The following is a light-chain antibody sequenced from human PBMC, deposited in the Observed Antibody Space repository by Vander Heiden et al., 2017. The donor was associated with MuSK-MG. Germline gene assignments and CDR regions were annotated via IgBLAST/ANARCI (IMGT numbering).Light chain of an antibody. CDR3: QQADSFPLT. Sequence: DIQMTQSPSSVSASVGDRVTLTCRASQGINNWLAWYQHKPGKVPKLLIYAAFTLRSGVPSRFSGGKSGTDFTLTISSLQPEDSATYYCQQADSFPLTFGGGTKVDIK. J-gene: IGKJ4*01. CDR2: AAF. CDR1: QGINNW. V-gene: IGKV1D-12*01.